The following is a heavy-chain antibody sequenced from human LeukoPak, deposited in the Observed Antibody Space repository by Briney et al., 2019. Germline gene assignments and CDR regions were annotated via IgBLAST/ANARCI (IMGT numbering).Heavy chain of an antibody. V-gene: IGHV1-46*01. J-gene: IGHJ4*02. CDR3: ARRYGSGSYYYFDY. D-gene: IGHD3-10*01. Sequence: ASVKVSCKASGYTFTSYYLHWVRQAPGQGLEWIGKIDPNDGSTSYAQKFQGRVTMTRDTSTSTAYMELSSLRSEDTAVYYCARRYGSGSYYYFDYWGQGTLVTVSS. CDR2: IDPNDGST. CDR1: GYTFTSYY.